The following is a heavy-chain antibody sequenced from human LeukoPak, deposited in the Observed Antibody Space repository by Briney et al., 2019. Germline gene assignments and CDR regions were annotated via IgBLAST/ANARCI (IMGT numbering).Heavy chain of an antibody. V-gene: IGHV6-1*01. CDR3: ARGFHSSGYYRLGYYYGMDV. Sequence: SQTLSLTCAISGDIVSSNSAAWNWIRQSPSRGLEWLGRTYYRSKLYNDYAVSVKSRITINPDTSKNQFSLQLNSVTPEDTAVYYCARGFHSSGYYRLGYYYGMDVWGQGTTVTVSS. CDR1: GDIVSSNSAA. D-gene: IGHD3-22*01. CDR2: TYYRSKLYN. J-gene: IGHJ6*02.